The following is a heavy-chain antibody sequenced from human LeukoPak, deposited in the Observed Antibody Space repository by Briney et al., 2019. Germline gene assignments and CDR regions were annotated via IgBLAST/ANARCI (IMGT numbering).Heavy chain of an antibody. V-gene: IGHV1-3*01. J-gene: IGHJ6*02. CDR3: ARANDFWSGHYYGMDV. CDR2: ISAGNGNT. D-gene: IGHD3-3*01. Sequence: ASVKVSCKASGYTFTTSTIHWVRHAPGQRLEWMGWISAGNGNTKYSQKFQGRVTITRDTSASTAYMELSSLRSEDTAVYYCARANDFWSGHYYGMDVWGQGTTVTVSS. CDR1: GYTFTTST.